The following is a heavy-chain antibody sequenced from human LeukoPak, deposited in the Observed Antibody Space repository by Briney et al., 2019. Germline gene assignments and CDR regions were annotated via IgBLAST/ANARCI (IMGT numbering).Heavy chain of an antibody. CDR3: ARNPNNYDFWSGSPGGVDY. CDR2: ISSYNGNT. Sequence: GASVKVSCKASGHTFTSYGISWVRQPPGQGLEWMGWISSYNGNTNYAQKLQGRVTMTTDTSTSTAYMELRSLRSDDTAVYYCARNPNNYDFWSGSPGGVDYWGQGTLVTVSS. CDR1: GHTFTSYG. J-gene: IGHJ4*02. D-gene: IGHD3-3*01. V-gene: IGHV1-18*01.